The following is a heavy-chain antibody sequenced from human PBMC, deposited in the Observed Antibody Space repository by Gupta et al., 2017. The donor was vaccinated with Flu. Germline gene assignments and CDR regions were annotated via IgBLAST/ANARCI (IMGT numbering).Heavy chain of an antibody. V-gene: IGHV1-24*01. CDR2: FDPETGGK. CDR3: AAVGPPLDACDL. CDR1: GYAFTELA. J-gene: IGHJ3*01. D-gene: IGHD1-26*01. Sequence: QVQLAQSGAEVKKHGASVKVSCKISGYAFTELAMHWVRLAAGKGLEWMGGFDPETGGKIYAQMFQGRVTMTEDTSTGTASMELTSLRPEDTAVDYCAAVGPPLDACDLWGQGARVIVSS.